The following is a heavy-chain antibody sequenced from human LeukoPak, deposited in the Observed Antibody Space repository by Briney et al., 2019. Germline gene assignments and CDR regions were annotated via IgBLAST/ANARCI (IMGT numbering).Heavy chain of an antibody. V-gene: IGHV4-34*01. J-gene: IGHJ4*02. CDR2: INHSGST. Sequence: SETLSLTCAVYGGSFSGYYWSWIRQPPGKGLEWIGEINHSGSTNYNPSLKSRVTISVDTSKNQFSLKLSSVTAADTAVYYCARGGLRVAASTFDYWGQGTLVTVSS. D-gene: IGHD2-15*01. CDR3: ARGGLRVAASTFDY. CDR1: GGSFSGYY.